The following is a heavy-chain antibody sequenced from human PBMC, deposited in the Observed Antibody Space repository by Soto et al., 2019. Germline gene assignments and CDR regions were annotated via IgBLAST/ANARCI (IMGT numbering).Heavy chain of an antibody. CDR2: IYYSGST. V-gene: IGHV4-59*01. Sequence: QVQLLESGPGLVKPSETLSLTCTVSGASISGYYWSWIRQPPGKRLVWIGYIYYSGSTNYNPSLKSRVTKSLDTSKNQFSLKLSSVTAADAAGYYCARDRGTVSSYYYGMDVWGQGTTVTVSS. CDR1: GASISGYY. D-gene: IGHD4-17*01. CDR3: ARDRGTVSSYYYGMDV. J-gene: IGHJ6*02.